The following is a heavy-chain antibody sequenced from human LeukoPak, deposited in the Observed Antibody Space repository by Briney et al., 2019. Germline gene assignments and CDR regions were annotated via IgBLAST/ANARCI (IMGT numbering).Heavy chain of an antibody. CDR3: ARSGITIFGVVPYYFDY. J-gene: IGHJ4*02. V-gene: IGHV4-39*01. CDR2: IYYSGST. CDR1: GGSISSSSYY. D-gene: IGHD3-3*01. Sequence: LETLSLTCTVSGGSISSSSYYWGWIRQPPGKGLEWIGSIYYSGSTYYNPSLKSRVTISVDTSKNQFSLKLSSVTAADTAVYYCARSGITIFGVVPYYFDYWGQGTLVTVSS.